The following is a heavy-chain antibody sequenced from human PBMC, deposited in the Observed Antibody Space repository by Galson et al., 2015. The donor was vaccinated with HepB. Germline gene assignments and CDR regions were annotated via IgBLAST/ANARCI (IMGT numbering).Heavy chain of an antibody. CDR3: AGDVYSSGWYGDYYYGMDA. V-gene: IGHV3-21*01. CDR2: ISSSSTYI. Sequence: SLRLSCAASGFTVSTYIMNWVRQAPGKGLEWVSSISSSSTYIYYADSVKGRFTISRDNAKNSLYLQMNSLRAEDTAVYYCAGDVYSSGWYGDYYYGMDAWGQGTTVTVSS. J-gene: IGHJ6*02. D-gene: IGHD6-19*01. CDR1: GFTVSTYI.